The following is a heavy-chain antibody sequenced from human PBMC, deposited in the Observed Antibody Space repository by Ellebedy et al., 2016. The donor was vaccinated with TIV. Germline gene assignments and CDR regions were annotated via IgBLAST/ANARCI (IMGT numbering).Heavy chain of an antibody. J-gene: IGHJ4*02. CDR1: GYSISSGDY. Sequence: MPSETLSLTCTVSGYSISSGDYWAWVRQPPGKGLEWIGSIYYSGTTYYNPSLKSRVIISVDTSKNQFSLKLSSVTAADTAVYYCARGKFAAAGIDYWGQGTLVTVSS. CDR3: ARGKFAAAGIDY. D-gene: IGHD6-13*01. V-gene: IGHV4-38-2*02. CDR2: IYYSGTT.